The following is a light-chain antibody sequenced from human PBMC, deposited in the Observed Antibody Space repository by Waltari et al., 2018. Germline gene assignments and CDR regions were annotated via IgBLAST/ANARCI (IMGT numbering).Light chain of an antibody. J-gene: IGLJ2*01. CDR1: SSDLGHYNY. CDR2: DVT. V-gene: IGLV2-8*01. CDR3: CSYAGNNTFV. Sequence: QSALTQPPSASGAPGQSVSISSTGASSDLGHYNYVPWYQQHPGKAPRLMIFDVTERPSGVPDRFSGSKSGNTASLTVSGLQAGDEAHYYCCSYAGNNTFVFGGGTKLTVL.